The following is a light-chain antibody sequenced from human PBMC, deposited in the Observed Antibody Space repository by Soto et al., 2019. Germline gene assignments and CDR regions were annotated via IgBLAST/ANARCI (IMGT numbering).Light chain of an antibody. J-gene: IGLJ1*01. Sequence: QSALTQPASGSGSAGQSISISCTGTNSDIGRYNFVSWYQQRPGQAPQLLIFDVSNRPSGISDRFSGSKSGTTASLTISGLQAEDEADYYCNSYTSTSPPYVFGTG. V-gene: IGLV2-14*01. CDR2: DVS. CDR3: NSYTSTSPPYV. CDR1: NSDIGRYNF.